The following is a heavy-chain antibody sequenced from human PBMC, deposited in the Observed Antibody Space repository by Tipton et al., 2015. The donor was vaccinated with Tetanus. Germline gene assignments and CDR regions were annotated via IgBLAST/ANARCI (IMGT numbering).Heavy chain of an antibody. CDR1: GGSISSTNYY. CDR3: ARGGLTPYEKDY. CDR2: IYNTGNA. J-gene: IGHJ4*02. Sequence: TLSLTCTVSGGSISSTNYYWGWIRQPPGKGLEWIGSIYNTGNAYYNPALTSRVTMSVDTSKIQFSLRLRSVTAADTAVYYCARGGLTPYEKDYWGQGTLVTVSS. V-gene: IGHV4-39*07. D-gene: IGHD3-3*01.